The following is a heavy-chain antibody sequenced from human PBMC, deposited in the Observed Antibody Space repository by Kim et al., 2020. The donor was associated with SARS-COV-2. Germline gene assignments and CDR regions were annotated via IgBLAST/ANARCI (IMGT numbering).Heavy chain of an antibody. J-gene: IGHJ4*02. D-gene: IGHD3-10*01. V-gene: IGHV3-72*01. Sequence: AASVKGRFTISRDDSRNSLYLKMNSLKIDDTAVYFCTREKSSYFRGPLDFWGQGTLVTVSP. CDR3: TREKSSYFRGPLDF.